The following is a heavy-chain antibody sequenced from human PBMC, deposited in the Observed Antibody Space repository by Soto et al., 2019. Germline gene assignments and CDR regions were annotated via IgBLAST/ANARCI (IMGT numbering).Heavy chain of an antibody. V-gene: IGHV3-7*01. Sequence: DVHLLESGGALVQPGESLRLSCAASGFTFEKYWMTWARQAPGKGLELVANIKEDGSDKTYVDSVKGRFTVSRDNTKDFLFLQMNSLRDEDTAVYYCARGRSTDYWGQGTLVIVSS. CDR3: ARGRSTDY. CDR1: GFTFEKYW. J-gene: IGHJ4*02. CDR2: IKEDGSDK.